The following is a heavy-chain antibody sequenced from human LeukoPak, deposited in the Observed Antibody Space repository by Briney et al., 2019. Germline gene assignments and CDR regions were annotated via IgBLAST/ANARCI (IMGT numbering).Heavy chain of an antibody. Sequence: SQTLSLTCTVSGGSISNNHYYWTWIRQPPGKGLEWIGYIYHSGSTYYNPSLKSRVTISVDKSKNQFSLKLSSVTAADTAVYYCAREGPSLYYFDYWGQGTLVTVSS. V-gene: IGHV4-30-2*01. CDR2: IYHSGST. J-gene: IGHJ4*02. CDR1: GGSISNNHYY. CDR3: AREGPSLYYFDY.